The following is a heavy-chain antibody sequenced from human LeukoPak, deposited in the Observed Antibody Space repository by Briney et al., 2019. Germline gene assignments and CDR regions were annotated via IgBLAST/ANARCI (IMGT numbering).Heavy chain of an antibody. J-gene: IGHJ5*02. CDR3: ARVGATYSGDP. V-gene: IGHV1-2*02. CDR2: IDPNSGAT. Sequence: GASVKVSCKASGYTFTDYYIHWVRQAPGQGLEWMAWIDPNSGATNYAQKFRGRITMARDTSISTAYMELSRLRSDDTAVYYCARVGATYSGDPWGQGTLVTVSS. CDR1: GYTFTDYY. D-gene: IGHD1-26*01.